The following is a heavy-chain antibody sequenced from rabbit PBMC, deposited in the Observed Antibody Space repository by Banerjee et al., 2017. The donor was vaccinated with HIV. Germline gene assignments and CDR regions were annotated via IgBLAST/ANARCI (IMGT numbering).Heavy chain of an antibody. CDR1: GIDFSSYYY. CDR3: AGGAYYADDYAAYAYPYFTL. D-gene: IGHD6-1*01. J-gene: IGHJ4*01. CDR2: IYAGSSGRT. V-gene: IGHV1S45*01. Sequence: QEQLEESGGDLVKPEGSLTLTCTASGIDFSSYYYICWVRQAPGKGLEWIACIYAGSSGRTYYASWAKGRFTISKASSTTVTLQMTSLTAADTATYFCAGGAYYADDYAAYAYPYFTLWGPGTLV.